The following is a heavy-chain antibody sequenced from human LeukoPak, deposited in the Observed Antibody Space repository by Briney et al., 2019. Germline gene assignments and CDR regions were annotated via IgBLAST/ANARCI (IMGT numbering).Heavy chain of an antibody. J-gene: IGHJ3*02. V-gene: IGHV1-69*13. CDR1: GGTFSSYA. CDR3: ARGWSTYYYDSSGLLSLGAFDI. CDR2: IIPIFGTA. D-gene: IGHD3-22*01. Sequence: SVKVSCKASGGTFSSYAISWVRQAPGQGLEWMGGIIPIFGTANYAQKFQGRVTITADESTSTAYMELSSLRSEDTAVYYCARGWSTYYYDSSGLLSLGAFDIWGQGTMVTVSS.